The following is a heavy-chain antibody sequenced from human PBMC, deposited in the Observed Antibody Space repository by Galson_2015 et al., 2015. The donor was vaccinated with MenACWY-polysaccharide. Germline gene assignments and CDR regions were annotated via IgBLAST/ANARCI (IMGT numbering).Heavy chain of an antibody. CDR3: AREISYGDYGFDY. J-gene: IGHJ4*02. V-gene: IGHV1-69*13. CDR2: IIPIFGTE. CDR1: GGTFSSYA. Sequence: SVKVSCKASGGTFSSYAISWVRQAPGQGLEWMGGIIPIFGTENYAQKFQGRVTITADESTSTAYMELSSLRSEDTAVYYCAREISYGDYGFDYWGQGTLGTVSS. D-gene: IGHD4-17*01.